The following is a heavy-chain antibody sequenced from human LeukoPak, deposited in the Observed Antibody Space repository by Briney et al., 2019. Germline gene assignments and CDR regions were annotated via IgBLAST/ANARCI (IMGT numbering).Heavy chain of an antibody. V-gene: IGHV1-69*04. J-gene: IGHJ4*02. Sequence: SVEVSCKASGGTFSSYAISWVRQAPGQGLEWMGRIIPILGIANYAQKFQGRVTITADKSTSTAYMELSSLRSEDTAVYYCARSSIAVAVVFFDYWGQGTLVTVSS. CDR3: ARSSIAVAVVFFDY. CDR1: GGTFSSYA. CDR2: IIPILGIA. D-gene: IGHD6-19*01.